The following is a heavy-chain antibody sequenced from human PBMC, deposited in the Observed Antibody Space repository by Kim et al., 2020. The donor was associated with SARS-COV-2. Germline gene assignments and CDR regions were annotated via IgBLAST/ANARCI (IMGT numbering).Heavy chain of an antibody. J-gene: IGHJ4*02. V-gene: IGHV3-23*01. D-gene: IGHD2-21*01. Sequence: GGSLRLSCAASGFTFSSYAMSWVRQAPGKGLEWVSAISGSGGSTYYADSVKGRFTISRDNSKNTLYLQMNSLRAEDTGVYYCAKSPAWLWRNFDYWGQGTMVTVSS. CDR1: GFTFSSYA. CDR2: ISGSGGST. CDR3: AKSPAWLWRNFDY.